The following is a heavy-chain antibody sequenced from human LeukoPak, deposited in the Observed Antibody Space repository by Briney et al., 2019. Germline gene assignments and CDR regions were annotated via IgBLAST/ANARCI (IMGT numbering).Heavy chain of an antibody. D-gene: IGHD6-13*01. J-gene: IGHJ4*02. CDR3: VREEGIATSGALEY. V-gene: IGHV4-59*01. CDR1: GDSITSYY. Sequence: SETLSLTCSVSGDSITSYYWSWIRQPPGKGLEWIGFIYHSGYTNYNPSLTTRVTMSVDTSRTQISLRLSSVTAADTAVYYCVREEGIATSGALEYWGQGILVTVSS. CDR2: IYHSGYT.